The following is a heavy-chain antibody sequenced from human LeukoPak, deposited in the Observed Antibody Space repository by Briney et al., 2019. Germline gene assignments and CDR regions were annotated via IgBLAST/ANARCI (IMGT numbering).Heavy chain of an antibody. Sequence: PSETLSLTCAVYGGSFSGYYWSWIRQPPGKGLEWIGEINHSGSTNYNPSLKSRVTISVDTSKNQFSLKLSSVTAADTAVYYCARGVSGYSYGYVYYYYMDVWGKGTTVTVSS. J-gene: IGHJ6*03. V-gene: IGHV4-34*01. CDR2: INHSGST. CDR3: ARGVSGYSYGYVYYYYMDV. CDR1: GGSFSGYY. D-gene: IGHD5-18*01.